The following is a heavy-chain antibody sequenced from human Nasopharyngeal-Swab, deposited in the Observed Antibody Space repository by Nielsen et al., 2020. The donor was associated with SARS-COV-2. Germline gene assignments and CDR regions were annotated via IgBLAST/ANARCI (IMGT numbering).Heavy chain of an antibody. D-gene: IGHD6-19*01. J-gene: IGHJ4*02. CDR2: INPNSGGT. CDR3: ARANLYSSGWYIPDY. CDR1: GYTFTGYY. Sequence: ASVKVSCKASGYTFTGYYMHWVRQAPGQGLEWMGRINPNSGGTNYAQKFQGRVTMTRDTSISTAYMELSRLRFDDTAVYYCARANLYSSGWYIPDYWGQGTLVTVSS. V-gene: IGHV1-2*06.